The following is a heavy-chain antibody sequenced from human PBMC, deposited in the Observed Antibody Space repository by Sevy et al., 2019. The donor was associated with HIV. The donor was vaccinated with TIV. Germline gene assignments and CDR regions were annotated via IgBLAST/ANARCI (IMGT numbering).Heavy chain of an antibody. CDR3: AREPAAGDYYYYMDV. Sequence: ASVKVSCKASGGTFSSYAISWVRQAPGQGLEWMGGIIPIFGTANYAQKFQGRVTITADKSTSTAYMELSSLRSEDTAAYYCAREPAAGDYYYYMDVWGKGTTVTVSS. V-gene: IGHV1-69*06. CDR2: IIPIFGTA. CDR1: GGTFSSYA. J-gene: IGHJ6*03. D-gene: IGHD6-13*01.